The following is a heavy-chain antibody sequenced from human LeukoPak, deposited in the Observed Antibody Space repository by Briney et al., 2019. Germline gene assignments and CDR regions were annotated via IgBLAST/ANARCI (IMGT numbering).Heavy chain of an antibody. Sequence: SETLSLTCTVSGGSISNKNFYWGWIRQPPGKGLEWVGSIYFTGSTYYHPSLESRVTISVDTSKNQFSLKASAVTAADTAVYHCAKSRGRGSFDPWGQGTLVIVSS. J-gene: IGHJ5*02. CDR1: GGSISNKNFY. CDR3: AKSRGRGSFDP. D-gene: IGHD5-24*01. CDR2: IYFTGST. V-gene: IGHV4-39*01.